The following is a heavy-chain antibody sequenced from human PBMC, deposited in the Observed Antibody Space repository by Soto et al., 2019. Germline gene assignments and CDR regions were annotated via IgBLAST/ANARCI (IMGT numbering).Heavy chain of an antibody. D-gene: IGHD4-17*01. CDR2: ITYTVDTT. CDR1: GFDFSSYA. CDR3: AKDWPGTSSVTSDY. Sequence: DVYLLESGGTLVQPGGSLRLSCAASGFDFSSYAMTWVRQAPGKGLEWVSGITYTVDTTYYADSVTGPFTISRDNYRNTLYLQMNSLRADDTAMYFCAKDWPGTSSVTSDYWGQGTLVTVSS. V-gene: IGHV3-23*01. J-gene: IGHJ4*02.